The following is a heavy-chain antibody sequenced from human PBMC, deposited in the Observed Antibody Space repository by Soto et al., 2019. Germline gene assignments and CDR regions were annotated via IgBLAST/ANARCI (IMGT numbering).Heavy chain of an antibody. D-gene: IGHD4-17*01. V-gene: IGHV4-61*01. J-gene: IGHJ6*02. Sequence: SETLSLTCTVSGGSVSSGSYYWSWIRQPPGKGLEWIGYIYYSGSTNYNPSLKSRVTISVDTSKDQFSLKLSSVTAADTAVYYCARDKGGRLRGYYYGMDVWGQGTTVTVSS. CDR3: ARDKGGRLRGYYYGMDV. CDR1: GGSVSSGSYY. CDR2: IYYSGST.